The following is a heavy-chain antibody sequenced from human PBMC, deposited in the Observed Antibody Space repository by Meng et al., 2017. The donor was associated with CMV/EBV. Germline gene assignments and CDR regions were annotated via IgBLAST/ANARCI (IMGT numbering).Heavy chain of an antibody. CDR2: ISWNSGSI. Sequence: SLKISCAASGFTFDDYAMHWVRQAPGKGLEWVSGISWNSGSIGYADSVKGRFTISRDNSKNTLYLQMNSLRAEDTAVYYCARPPWDYDFWSGSPDVWGQGTTVTVSS. V-gene: IGHV3-9*01. J-gene: IGHJ6*02. CDR1: GFTFDDYA. CDR3: ARPPWDYDFWSGSPDV. D-gene: IGHD3-3*01.